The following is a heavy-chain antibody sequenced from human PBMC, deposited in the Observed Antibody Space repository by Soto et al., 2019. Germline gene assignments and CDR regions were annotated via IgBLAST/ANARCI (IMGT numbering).Heavy chain of an antibody. V-gene: IGHV5-10-1*01. CDR2: IAPSDSQT. CDR3: STAPYEHLYYGLDV. J-gene: IGHJ6*02. Sequence: GESLKISCKGSGYSFDGYWITWVRQKPGKGLEWMGRIAPSDSQTYYSPSFRGHVTISVTKSITTVFLQWSSRRASDTAMYYCSTAPYEHLYYGLDVWGQGTTVTVSS. CDR1: GYSFDGYW. D-gene: IGHD3-22*01.